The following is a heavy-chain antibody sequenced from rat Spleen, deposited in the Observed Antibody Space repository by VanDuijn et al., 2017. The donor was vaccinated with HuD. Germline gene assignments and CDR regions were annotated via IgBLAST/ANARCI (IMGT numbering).Heavy chain of an antibody. Sequence: EVQLVESDGGLVQPGRSLKLSCAASGFTFSNYGMAWVRQAPTKGLEWVATFTYDGSTTYYRDSVKGRFTISRDNAKSTLYLQMDSLRSEDTATYYCARHVDYSSYTDWFAYWGQGTLVTVSS. CDR3: ARHVDYSSYTDWFAY. J-gene: IGHJ3*01. D-gene: IGHD1-2*01. CDR1: GFTFSNYG. CDR2: FTYDGSTT. V-gene: IGHV5-29*01.